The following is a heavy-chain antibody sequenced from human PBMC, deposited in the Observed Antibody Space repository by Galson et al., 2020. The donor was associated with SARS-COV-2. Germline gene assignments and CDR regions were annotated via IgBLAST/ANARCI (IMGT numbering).Heavy chain of an antibody. CDR2: IEYSGRT. Sequence: SETLSLTCTVSGGSISNNKYYWGWIRQPPGKGLEWIGSIEYSGRTHLNPSLKSRVTISLDTSKNQFSLKLTSVTAADTAVYNCVRGETVTIFGVVYEAEYCQHWGQGTLVTVSS. CDR3: VRGETVTIFGVVYEAEYCQH. D-gene: IGHD3-3*01. V-gene: IGHV4-39*07. J-gene: IGHJ1*01. CDR1: GGSISNNKYY.